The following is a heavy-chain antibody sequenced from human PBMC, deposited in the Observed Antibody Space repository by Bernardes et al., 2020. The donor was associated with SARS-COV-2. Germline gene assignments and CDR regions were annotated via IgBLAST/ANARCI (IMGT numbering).Heavy chain of an antibody. Sequence: SETLPLTCTVSGASITSHYWSWIRQPPGKAMEWIGYIYYSGTTNYNPSLKSRVTISIDTSKNQFSLRLTSLTAADTAVYYCARDNTYNWFDSWGQGTLVTVSS. D-gene: IGHD3-10*01. CDR2: IYYSGTT. CDR3: ARDNTYNWFDS. J-gene: IGHJ5*01. V-gene: IGHV4-59*11. CDR1: GASITSHY.